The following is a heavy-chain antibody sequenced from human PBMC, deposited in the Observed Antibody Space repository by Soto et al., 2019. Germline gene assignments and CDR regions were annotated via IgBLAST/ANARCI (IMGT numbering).Heavy chain of an antibody. Sequence: SETLSLTCTVSGGSIISCDYYWSLIRQPPGKGLEWIGYIYYSGSTYYNPSLKSRVTISVDTSKNQFSLKLSSVTAADTAVYYCASGRITIFGVVTTEENYYYYYGMDVWGQGTTVTVXS. J-gene: IGHJ6*02. CDR1: GGSIISCDYY. D-gene: IGHD3-3*01. V-gene: IGHV4-30-4*01. CDR2: IYYSGST. CDR3: ASGRITIFGVVTTEENYYYYYGMDV.